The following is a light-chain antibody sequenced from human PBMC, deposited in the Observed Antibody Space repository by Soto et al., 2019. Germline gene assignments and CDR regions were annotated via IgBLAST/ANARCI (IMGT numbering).Light chain of an antibody. Sequence: QSVLTQPPSVSGSPGQSVTISCTGTSSDVGGYNYVSWYQQHPGKAPKLMIYDVSKRPSGVPDRFSGSKSGNMASLTISGLQAEDEADYYCASWDDSLNGGVFGGGTKVTVL. CDR1: SSDVGGYNY. V-gene: IGLV2-11*01. CDR3: ASWDDSLNGGV. J-gene: IGLJ3*02. CDR2: DVS.